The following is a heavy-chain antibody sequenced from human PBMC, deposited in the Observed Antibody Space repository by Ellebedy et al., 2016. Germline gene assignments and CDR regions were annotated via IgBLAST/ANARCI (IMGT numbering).Heavy chain of an antibody. CDR3: AKSPLVVVAATCLDY. Sequence: GESLKISCAASGFTFSRYAMSWVRQTPGKGLEWVSAISGSGGSTYYADSVKGRFTISRDNSKTTLFLQMNSLRAEDTALYYCAKSPLVVVAATCLDYWGQGTLVTVSS. CDR2: ISGSGGST. D-gene: IGHD2-15*01. J-gene: IGHJ4*02. CDR1: GFTFSRYA. V-gene: IGHV3-23*01.